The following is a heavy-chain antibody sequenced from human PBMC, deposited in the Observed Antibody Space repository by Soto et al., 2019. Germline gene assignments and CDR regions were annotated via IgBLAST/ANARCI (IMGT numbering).Heavy chain of an antibody. CDR3: ARLSTGGYYYYMDV. CDR1: GDSINSDKYY. CDR2: IYFRGNT. V-gene: IGHV4-39*01. J-gene: IGHJ6*03. Sequence: SETLSLTCSVSGDSINSDKYYWGWIRQPPGKGLEWIGSIYFRGNTYYNQSLQTRVTTSLDKSKSQFSMKLNSVTAANTTVYYCARLSTGGYYYYMDVWGKGTTVTVSS. D-gene: IGHD3-3*02.